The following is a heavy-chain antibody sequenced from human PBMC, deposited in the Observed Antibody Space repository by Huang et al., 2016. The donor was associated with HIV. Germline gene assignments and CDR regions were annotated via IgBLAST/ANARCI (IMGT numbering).Heavy chain of an antibody. V-gene: IGHV3-7*01. CDR2: IKLDGSER. Sequence: EVHLVESGGGLVRPGRSLRLSCAASGFTFRSYWMNWVRQAPGRGLEWVANIKLDGSERFYVYSVRGRFTISRDNANNSVSLQLNSLKAEDTGVYYCARGFQAKPGDYWGQGTLVTVSS. J-gene: IGHJ4*02. CDR1: GFTFRSYW. CDR3: ARGFQAKPGDY.